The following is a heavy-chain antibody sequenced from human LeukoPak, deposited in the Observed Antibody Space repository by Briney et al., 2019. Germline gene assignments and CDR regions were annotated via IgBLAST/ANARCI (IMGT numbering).Heavy chain of an antibody. J-gene: IGHJ4*02. CDR3: ARHPLRGGFDS. CDR2: IYYSGST. CDR1: GGSISSGGYY. D-gene: IGHD5/OR15-5a*01. Sequence: SQTLSLTCTVSGGSISSGGYYWSWIRQHPGKGLEWIGYIYYSGSTYYNPSLKSRVTISLDTSKNQLSLKLNSVTAADTAVYYCARHPLRGGFDSWGQGALVSVSS. V-gene: IGHV4-31*03.